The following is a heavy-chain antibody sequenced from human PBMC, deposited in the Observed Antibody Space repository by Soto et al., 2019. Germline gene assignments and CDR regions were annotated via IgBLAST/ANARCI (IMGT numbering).Heavy chain of an antibody. J-gene: IGHJ6*03. CDR1: GFTFSSYW. V-gene: IGHV3-74*01. CDR3: ARDRAFWSEKARVEGYYYYYMDV. D-gene: IGHD3-3*01. Sequence: GGSLRLSCAASGFTFSSYWMHWVRQAPGKGLVWVSRINSDGSSTSYADSVKGRFTISRDNAKNTLYLQMNSLRAEDTAVYYCARDRAFWSEKARVEGYYYYYMDVWGKGTTVTVSS. CDR2: INSDGSST.